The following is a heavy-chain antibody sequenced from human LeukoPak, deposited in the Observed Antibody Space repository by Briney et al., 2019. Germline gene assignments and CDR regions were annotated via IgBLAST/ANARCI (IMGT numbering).Heavy chain of an antibody. Sequence: SETLSLTCGVSGYSISSGYHWGWIRQPTGKGLEWIGSMSHSGSTYYNPSLKSRVTISVDTSKTQFSVKLSSVTAADTAVYYCARHHLYDSSGDGRYYLDYWGQGTLVTVSS. V-gene: IGHV4-38-2*01. CDR3: ARHHLYDSSGDGRYYLDY. D-gene: IGHD3-22*01. CDR1: GYSISSGYH. J-gene: IGHJ4*02. CDR2: MSHSGST.